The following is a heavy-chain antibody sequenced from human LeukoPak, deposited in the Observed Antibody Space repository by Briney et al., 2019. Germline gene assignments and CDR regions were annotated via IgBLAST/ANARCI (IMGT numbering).Heavy chain of an antibody. CDR1: GYTLTELS. J-gene: IGHJ3*02. CDR2: VDPEDGET. CDR3: ATDVIMVRGQLGVFDI. D-gene: IGHD3-10*01. V-gene: IGHV1-24*01. Sequence: ASVKVSCKVSGYTLTELSMHWVRQAPGKGLEWMGGVDPEDGETIYAQKFQGRVTMTEDTSTDTAYMELSSLRSEDTAVYYCATDVIMVRGQLGVFDIWGQGTMVTVSS.